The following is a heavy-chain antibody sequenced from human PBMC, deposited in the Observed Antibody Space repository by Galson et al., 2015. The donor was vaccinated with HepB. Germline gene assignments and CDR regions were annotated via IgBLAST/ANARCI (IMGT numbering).Heavy chain of an antibody. D-gene: IGHD3-10*01. J-gene: IGHJ6*02. V-gene: IGHV3-73*01. CDR3: TRHQPDYYDSGRYYGMDV. Sequence: SLRLSCAASGFTFSGSAMHWVRQASGKGLEWVGRIRSKANSYATAYAASVEGRFTISRDDSKNTAYLQMNSLKTEDTAVYYCTRHQPDYYDSGRYYGMDVWGQGTTVTVSS. CDR2: IRSKANSYAT. CDR1: GFTFSGSA.